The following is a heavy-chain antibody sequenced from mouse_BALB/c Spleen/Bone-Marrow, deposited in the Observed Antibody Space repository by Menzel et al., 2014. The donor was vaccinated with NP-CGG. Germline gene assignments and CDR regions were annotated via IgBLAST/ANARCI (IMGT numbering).Heavy chain of an antibody. V-gene: IGHV14-3*02. CDR2: IDPANDNN. CDR1: GFNIKDTY. Sequence: DVHLVESGAELVKPGASVKLSCTASGFNIKDTYMHWVKQRPEQGLEWIGRIDPANDNNKYDPKFQGKATITADTSSNTAYLQLSSLTSEDTAVYYCATLTTVVDAMDYWGQGTSVTVSS. J-gene: IGHJ4*01. D-gene: IGHD1-1*01. CDR3: ATLTTVVDAMDY.